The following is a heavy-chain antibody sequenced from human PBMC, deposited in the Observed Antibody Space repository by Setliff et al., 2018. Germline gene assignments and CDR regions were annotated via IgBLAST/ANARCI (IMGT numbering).Heavy chain of an antibody. J-gene: IGHJ6*03. Sequence: TLSLTCTVSGDSISSRRNYWGWLRQPAGKELEWIGQIYTSWSTNYNPSLKSRVTISLDTSKNQFSLSLTSVTAEDTAVYYCARMSGFQYIDVWDKGTTVTVSS. CDR3: ARMSGFQYIDV. CDR2: IYTSWST. V-gene: IGHV4-61*09. D-gene: IGHD3-3*01. CDR1: GDSISSRRNY.